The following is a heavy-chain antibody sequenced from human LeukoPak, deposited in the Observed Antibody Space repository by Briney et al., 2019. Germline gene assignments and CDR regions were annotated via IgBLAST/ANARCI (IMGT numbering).Heavy chain of an antibody. CDR1: GDSINSLDL. J-gene: IGHJ4*02. D-gene: IGHD3-22*01. V-gene: IGHV4-4*02. CDR2: MYLSGTT. Sequence: PSGALSLTCTVSGDSINSLDLWSWVRQPPGKGLEWIGEMYLSGTTHSNPSVKSRVTISIDKSKNQFFLNLSSVTAADTAVYYCAGLVGRYSSGLYYYYFDYWGQGTLVTVSS. CDR3: AGLVGRYSSGLYYYYFDY.